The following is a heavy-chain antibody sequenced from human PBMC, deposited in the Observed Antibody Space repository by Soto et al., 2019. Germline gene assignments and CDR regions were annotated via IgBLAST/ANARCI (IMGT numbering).Heavy chain of an antibody. D-gene: IGHD3-10*01. CDR1: GFTVSSNY. Sequence: GSLRLSCAASGFTVSSNYMSWVRQAPGKGLEWVSVICSGGSTYYADSVKGRFTISRDNSKNTLYLQMNSLRAEDTAVYYCASLITMVRGVINDAFNIWGQGTMVTVSS. J-gene: IGHJ3*02. V-gene: IGHV3-66*01. CDR2: ICSGGST. CDR3: ASLITMVRGVINDAFNI.